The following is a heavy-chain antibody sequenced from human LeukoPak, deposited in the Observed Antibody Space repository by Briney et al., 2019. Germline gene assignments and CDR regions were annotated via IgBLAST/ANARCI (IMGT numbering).Heavy chain of an antibody. Sequence: GGSLRLSCAASGFTFDDYGMSWVRQAPGKGLEWVSGINWNGGSTGYADSVKGRFTISGDNAKNSLYLQMNSLRVEDTAVYYCARGGGSFYNYWGQGTMVTVSS. V-gene: IGHV3-20*04. J-gene: IGHJ4*02. CDR2: INWNGGST. D-gene: IGHD2-15*01. CDR1: GFTFDDYG. CDR3: ARGGGSFYNY.